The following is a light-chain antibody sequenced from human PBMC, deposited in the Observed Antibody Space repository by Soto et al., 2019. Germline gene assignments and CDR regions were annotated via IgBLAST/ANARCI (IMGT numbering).Light chain of an antibody. CDR3: SSYSTSSSYF. Sequence: QSARTQNPTVSVSPGQWLNISCTGTTSDIGFNDYVSWYQQYPGKAPKLLIYGVTIRPSGISNRFSGSKSGSTASLTISGLRDEEEADQYCSSYSTSSSYFFGRGTKVTVL. CDR2: GVT. J-gene: IGLJ1*01. CDR1: TSDIGFNDY. V-gene: IGLV2-14*01.